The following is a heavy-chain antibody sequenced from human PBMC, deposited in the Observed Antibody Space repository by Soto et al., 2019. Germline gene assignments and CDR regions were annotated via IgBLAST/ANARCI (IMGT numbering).Heavy chain of an antibody. D-gene: IGHD3-22*01. Sequence: QVQLVQSGAEVKKPGSSVKVSCKASGGTFSSYAISWVRQAPGQGLEWMGWISAYNGNTKYAQKFQGRVTMTTVTSTTTAYMELRSLRSDDTAVYYCAADSSGSTADYYYYYGMDVW. CDR2: ISAYNGNT. J-gene: IGHJ6*01. CDR1: GGTFSSYA. CDR3: AADSSGSTADYYYYYGMDV. V-gene: IGHV1-18*01.